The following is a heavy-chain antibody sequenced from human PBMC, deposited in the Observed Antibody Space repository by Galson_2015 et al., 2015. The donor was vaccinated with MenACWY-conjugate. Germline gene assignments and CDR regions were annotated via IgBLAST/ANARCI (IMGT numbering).Heavy chain of an antibody. J-gene: IGHJ6*02. CDR1: GGSISSGGYY. V-gene: IGHV4-31*03. D-gene: IGHD5-12*01. CDR3: ARDVATIRYGMGV. Sequence: TLSLTCPVSGGSISSGGYYWSWIRQHPGKGLEWIGYIYYSGSTYYNPSLKSRVTISVDTSKNQFSLKLSSVTAADTAVYYCARDVATIRYGMGVWGQGTTVTVS. CDR2: IYYSGST.